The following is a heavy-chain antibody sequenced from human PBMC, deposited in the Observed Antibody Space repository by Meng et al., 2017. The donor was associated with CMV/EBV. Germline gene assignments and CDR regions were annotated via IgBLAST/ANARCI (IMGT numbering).Heavy chain of an antibody. CDR1: GGTFSSSA. V-gene: IGHV1-69*05. J-gene: IGHJ6*02. D-gene: IGHD3-3*01. CDR2: LIPIFGTA. CDR3: AGANYDFWSGYPLNYGMDV. Sequence: SVQISCKASGGTFSSSAISLVRQAPGEGLEWRGGLIPIFGTANYAQKFQGRVTITTDASTSTAYMELSSLRSEDTAVYYCAGANYDFWSGYPLNYGMDVWGQGTTVTVSS.